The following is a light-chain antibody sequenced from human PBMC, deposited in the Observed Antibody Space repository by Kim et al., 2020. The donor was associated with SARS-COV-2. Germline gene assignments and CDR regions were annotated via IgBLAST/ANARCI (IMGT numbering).Light chain of an antibody. CDR2: QHT. V-gene: IGLV3-1*01. Sequence: SYELTQSPSVSVSPGQTASITCSGSKLGDKYAYWYQKKPGQSPILVIYQHTKRPSGISQRFSGSSFGNTATLTISRAQTMDEADYYCQAWDSSTAVFGGGTQLTVL. CDR1: KLGDKY. J-gene: IGLJ3*02. CDR3: QAWDSSTAV.